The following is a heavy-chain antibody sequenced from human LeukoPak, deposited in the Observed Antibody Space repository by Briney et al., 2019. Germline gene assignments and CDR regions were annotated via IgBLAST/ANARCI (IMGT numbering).Heavy chain of an antibody. Sequence: MTSETLSLTCSVSGGSISTYYWSWIRQPPGKGLEWIGYIYYSGSSNYNPSLKSRVTISVDTSKNQFSLKLNSVTAADTAVYYCARMVIRAYCSGGNRYEHAFDVWGQGTVVTVSS. CDR3: ARMVIRAYCSGGNRYEHAFDV. CDR1: GGSISTYY. CDR2: IYYSGSS. J-gene: IGHJ3*01. V-gene: IGHV4-59*08. D-gene: IGHD2-15*01.